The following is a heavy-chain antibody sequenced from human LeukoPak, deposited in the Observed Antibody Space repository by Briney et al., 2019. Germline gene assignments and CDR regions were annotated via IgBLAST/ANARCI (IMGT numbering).Heavy chain of an antibody. Sequence: SETLSLTCTVSGGSISSSHYYWGWIRQTPGKGLEWIGTVYYSGTTYYNPSLESRATISEDTSKNQFSLTLRSVTAADTAVYYCARQISDYYYYYIDVWGKGTTVTVSS. CDR2: VYYSGTT. D-gene: IGHD3-10*01. J-gene: IGHJ6*03. CDR1: GGSISSSHYY. CDR3: ARQISDYYYYYIDV. V-gene: IGHV4-39*01.